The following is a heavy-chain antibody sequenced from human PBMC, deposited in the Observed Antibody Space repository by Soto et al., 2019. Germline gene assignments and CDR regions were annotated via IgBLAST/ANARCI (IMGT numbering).Heavy chain of an antibody. V-gene: IGHV6-1*01. CDR2: TYYRSKWYN. D-gene: IGHD3-9*01. J-gene: IGHJ3*02. CDR1: GDSVSSNSAA. CDR3: ARDLRSSYDILTGYSDAFDI. Sequence: SPTLSLTCAISGDSVSSNSAAWNWIRQSPSRGLEWLGRTYYRSKWYNDYAVSVKSRITINPDTSKNQFSLQLNSVTPEDTAVYYCARDLRSSYDILTGYSDAFDIWGQGTMVTVSS.